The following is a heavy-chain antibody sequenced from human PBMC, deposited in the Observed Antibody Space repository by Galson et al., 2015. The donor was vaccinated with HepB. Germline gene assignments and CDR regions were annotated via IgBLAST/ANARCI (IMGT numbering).Heavy chain of an antibody. J-gene: IGHJ4*02. D-gene: IGHD3-22*01. Sequence: SLRLSCAASGFTFSNYGMHWVRQAPGKGLEWVAVISYDGSEKYYADSVKGRFTISRDNSKNTLSLQMNSLRVEDTALHYCAKKVQNYYDTTGPDNWGQGTLVTVSS. CDR2: ISYDGSEK. CDR1: GFTFSNYG. V-gene: IGHV3-30*18. CDR3: AKKVQNYYDTTGPDN.